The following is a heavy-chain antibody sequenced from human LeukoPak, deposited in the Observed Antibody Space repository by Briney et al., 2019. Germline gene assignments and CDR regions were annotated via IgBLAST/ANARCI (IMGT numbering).Heavy chain of an antibody. J-gene: IGHJ5*02. Sequence: GGSLRLSCAASGFTFSSYEMNWVRQAPGKGLVWVSRINSDGINTSYADSVKGRFTISRDNAKNTLNLQMNSLRAEDTAVYYCARDLGQYYDTSDNWFDPWGQGTLATVSS. CDR2: INSDGINT. CDR3: ARDLGQYYDTSDNWFDP. D-gene: IGHD3-22*01. CDR1: GFTFSSYE. V-gene: IGHV3-74*01.